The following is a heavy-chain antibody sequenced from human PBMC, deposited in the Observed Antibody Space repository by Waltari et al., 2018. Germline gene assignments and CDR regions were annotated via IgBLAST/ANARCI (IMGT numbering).Heavy chain of an antibody. CDR2: FDPEDGET. V-gene: IGHV1-24*01. Sequence: QVQLVQSGAEVKKPGASVKLSCKVSGSTHTELSMPWVRHAPGKGLEWMGGFDPEDGETIYAQKFQGRVTMTEDTSTDTAYMELSSLRSEDTAVYYCATLGAAGSAFDIWGQGTMVTVSS. D-gene: IGHD6-13*01. CDR1: GSTHTELS. J-gene: IGHJ3*02. CDR3: ATLGAAGSAFDI.